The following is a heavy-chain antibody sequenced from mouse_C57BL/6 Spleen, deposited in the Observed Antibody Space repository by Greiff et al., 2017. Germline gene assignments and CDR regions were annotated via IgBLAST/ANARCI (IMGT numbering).Heavy chain of an antibody. CDR1: GFTFSSYA. J-gene: IGHJ2*01. CDR3: AREGDGFDY. CDR2: ISDGGSYT. Sequence: EVKLVESGGGLVKPGGSLTLSCAASGFTFSSYAMSWVRQTPEKRLEWVATISDGGSYTYYPDNVKGRFTISGDNAKNNLDLQMSHLKSEDTAMYYCAREGDGFDYWGQGTTLTVSS. D-gene: IGHD2-3*01. V-gene: IGHV5-4*01.